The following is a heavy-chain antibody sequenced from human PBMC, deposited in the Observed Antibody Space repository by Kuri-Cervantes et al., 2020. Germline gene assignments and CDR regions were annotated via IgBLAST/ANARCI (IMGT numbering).Heavy chain of an antibody. Sequence: GVLKISCAASGFTFSSYDMHWVRQATGKGLEWVSAIGTAGDTYYPGSVKGRFTISRENAKNSLYLQMNSLRAEDTAVYYCARVGYYYDSSGYLRWGVAFDYWGQGTLVTVSS. CDR2: IGTAGDT. D-gene: IGHD3-22*01. CDR1: GFTFSSYD. J-gene: IGHJ4*02. CDR3: ARVGYYYDSSGYLRWGVAFDY. V-gene: IGHV3-13*01.